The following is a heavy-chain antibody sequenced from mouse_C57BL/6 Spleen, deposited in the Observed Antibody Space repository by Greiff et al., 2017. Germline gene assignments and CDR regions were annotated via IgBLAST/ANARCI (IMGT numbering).Heavy chain of an antibody. Sequence: VQLQQPGAELVKPGASVQLSCKASGYTFTSYWMHWVKQRPGQGLEWIGLIHPNSGSTNYNEKFKSKATLTVDKSSSTAYMQLSSLTSEDSAVYYCARRTAQATYYFDYWGQGTTLTVSS. CDR2: IHPNSGST. CDR1: GYTFTSYW. D-gene: IGHD3-2*02. J-gene: IGHJ2*01. CDR3: ARRTAQATYYFDY. V-gene: IGHV1-64*01.